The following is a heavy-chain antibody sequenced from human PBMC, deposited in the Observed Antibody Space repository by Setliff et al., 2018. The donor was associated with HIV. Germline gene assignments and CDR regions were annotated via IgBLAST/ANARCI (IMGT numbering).Heavy chain of an antibody. CDR2: IHHSGSS. CDR1: GDSIITYY. D-gene: IGHD4-4*01. V-gene: IGHV4-4*08. J-gene: IGHJ4*02. CDR3: AREHDYSNYRRLDS. Sequence: SETLSLTCTVSGDSIITYYWTWIRQPPGKGLEWIGYIHHSGSSDYTPSLRSRVTMSVDTSKNQFSLKLTSVTAADTAVYYCAREHDYSNYRRLDSWGQGSLVTVS.